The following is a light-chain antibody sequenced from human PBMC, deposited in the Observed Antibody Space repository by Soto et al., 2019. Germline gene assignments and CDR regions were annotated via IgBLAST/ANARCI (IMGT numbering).Light chain of an antibody. Sequence: DIQMTQSPSSLSASIGDSVTITCRASQTIIGYLNLYQQKPGKAPRLLINAASNLQSGVPSRFRGSGSETDFTLTITSLQPEDFATYYCQQSYTTPRTFGQGTKVDI. CDR1: QTIIGY. V-gene: IGKV1-39*01. CDR3: QQSYTTPRT. J-gene: IGKJ1*01. CDR2: AAS.